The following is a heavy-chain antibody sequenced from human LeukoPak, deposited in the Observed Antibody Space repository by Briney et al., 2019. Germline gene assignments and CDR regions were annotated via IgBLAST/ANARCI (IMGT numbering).Heavy chain of an antibody. D-gene: IGHD3-10*01. CDR2: IYYSGSA. J-gene: IGHJ6*03. CDR1: GGSISSYY. Sequence: SETLSLTCTVSGGSISSYYWSWIRQPPGKGLEWIGYIYYSGSANYNPSLKSRVTISVDTSKNQFSLKLSSVTAADTAVYYCARGPPPHYYGSAYMDVWGKGTTVTVSS. CDR3: ARGPPPHYYGSAYMDV. V-gene: IGHV4-59*01.